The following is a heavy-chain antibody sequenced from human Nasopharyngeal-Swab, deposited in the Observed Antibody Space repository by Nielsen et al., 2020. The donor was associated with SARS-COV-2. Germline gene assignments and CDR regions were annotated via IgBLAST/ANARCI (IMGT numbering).Heavy chain of an antibody. V-gene: IGHV1-2*04. CDR3: ARDLGAGDSVSNKYYYYYGMDV. J-gene: IGHJ6*02. CDR1: AYTFTGDY. CDR2: INPNSGGT. D-gene: IGHD5/OR15-5a*01. Sequence: ASVKVSCKASAYTFTGDYMHWVRQAPGQGLEWMGWINPNSGGTNYAQKFQGWVTMTRDTSISTAYMELSRLRSDDTAVYYCARDLGAGDSVSNKYYYYYGMDVWGQGTTVTVSS.